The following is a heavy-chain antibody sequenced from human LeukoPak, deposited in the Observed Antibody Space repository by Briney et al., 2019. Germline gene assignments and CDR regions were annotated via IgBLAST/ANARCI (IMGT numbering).Heavy chain of an antibody. D-gene: IGHD2/OR15-2a*01. V-gene: IGHV4-59*08. CDR3: AGHHPRNTVDF. CDR2: ISDIGSI. Sequence: SETLSLTCAVYGGSFSGYYWSWIRQPPGKGLEWIAYISDIGSINYNPSLKSRVTISLDTSKNQFSLKLSSVTAADTAVYYCAGHHPRNTVDFWGQGILVTVSS. CDR1: GGSFSGYY. J-gene: IGHJ4*02.